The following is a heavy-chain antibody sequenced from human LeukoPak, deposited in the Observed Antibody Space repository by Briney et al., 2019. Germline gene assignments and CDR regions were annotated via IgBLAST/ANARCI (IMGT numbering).Heavy chain of an antibody. CDR1: GYALNTYG. V-gene: IGHV1-18*01. D-gene: IGHD2-15*01. CDR2: VSGYNGKT. Sequence: AAVKVSCKASGYALNTYGITWVRQAPGQGLEWMGWVSGYNGKTKYAQKLQDRVPMTTHTSTTTAYTQLRSLTSHDTTVYYGARAGAVVHNRFRPWGQGPLVPVSS. CDR3: ARAGAVVHNRFRP. J-gene: IGHJ5*02.